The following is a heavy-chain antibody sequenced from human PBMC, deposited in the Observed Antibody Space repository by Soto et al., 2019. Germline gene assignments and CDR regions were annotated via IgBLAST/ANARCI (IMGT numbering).Heavy chain of an antibody. CDR2: IYYSGST. J-gene: IGHJ4*02. CDR1: GGSISSGGYY. Sequence: NPSETLSLTCTVSGGSISSGGYYWSWIRQHPGKGLEWIGYIYYSGSTYYNPSLKSRVTISVDTSKNQFSLKLSSVTAADTAVYYCARAPGGSPNYFDYWGQGTLVTVSS. CDR3: ARAPGGSPNYFDY. V-gene: IGHV4-31*03. D-gene: IGHD2-15*01.